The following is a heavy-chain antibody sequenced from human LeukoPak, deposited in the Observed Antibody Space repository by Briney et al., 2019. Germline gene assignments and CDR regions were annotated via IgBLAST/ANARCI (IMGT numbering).Heavy chain of an antibody. CDR3: ARGGVAGPRDY. D-gene: IGHD6-19*01. J-gene: IGHJ4*02. V-gene: IGHV3-48*03. Sequence: PGGSLRLFCAASGFTFSSYEMNWVRQAPGKGLEWVSYISSSGSTIYYADSVKGRFTISRDNAKNSLYLQMNSLRAEDTAVYYCARGGVAGPRDYWGQGTLVTVSS. CDR1: GFTFSSYE. CDR2: ISSSGSTI.